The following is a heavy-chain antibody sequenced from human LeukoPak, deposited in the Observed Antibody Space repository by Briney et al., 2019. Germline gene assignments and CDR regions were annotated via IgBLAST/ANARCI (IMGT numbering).Heavy chain of an antibody. CDR1: GYTFTGCY. J-gene: IGHJ5*02. V-gene: IGHV1-2*06. CDR2: INPNSGGT. D-gene: IGHD3-3*01. Sequence: ASVKVSCKASGYTFTGCYMHWVRQAPGQGLEWMGRINPNSGGTNYAQKFQGRVTMTRDTSISTAYMELSRLRSDDTAVYCCARDQGYYDFWSGGNWFDPWGQGTLVTVSS. CDR3: ARDQGYYDFWSGGNWFDP.